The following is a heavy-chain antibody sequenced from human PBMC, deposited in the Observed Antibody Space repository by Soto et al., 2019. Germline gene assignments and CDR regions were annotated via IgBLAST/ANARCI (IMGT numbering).Heavy chain of an antibody. J-gene: IGHJ4*02. CDR1: GYTFPSYA. CDR3: ARGGGVTTSHY. Sequence: QVQLVQSGAEEKKPGASVKVSCKASGYTFPSYAMHWVRQAPGQRLEWMGWINAGNGNTKYSQKFQGRVTITRDTSASTAYMELSSLRSEDTAVYYCARGGGVTTSHYWGQGTLVTVSS. D-gene: IGHD4-17*01. CDR2: INAGNGNT. V-gene: IGHV1-3*05.